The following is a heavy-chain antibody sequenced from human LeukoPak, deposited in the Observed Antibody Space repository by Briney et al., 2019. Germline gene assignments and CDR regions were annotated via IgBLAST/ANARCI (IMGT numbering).Heavy chain of an antibody. CDR1: GGSISSYY. D-gene: IGHD6-19*01. CDR2: IYYSGST. V-gene: IGHV4-59*01. CDR3: ARVPRNSSGWVFDY. J-gene: IGHJ4*02. Sequence: SETLSLTCTVSGGSISSYYWSWIRQPPGKGLEWIGYIYYSGSTNYNPSLKSRVTISVDTSKNQFSLKLSSVTAADTAVYYCARVPRNSSGWVFDYWGQGTLVTVSS.